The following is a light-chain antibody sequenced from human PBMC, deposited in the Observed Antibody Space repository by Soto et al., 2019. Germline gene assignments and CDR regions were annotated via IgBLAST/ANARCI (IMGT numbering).Light chain of an antibody. V-gene: IGLV2-8*01. CDR3: TSHAGTINFPYI. CDR1: SSDVGAYNY. Sequence: QSALTQPPSASGSPGQSVTISCTGTSSDVGAYNYVSWYQHHPGKAPKLLVYEVNKRPSGVPDRFSSSKSGNTASLTVSGLQAEDEADYYCTSHAGTINFPYIFGTGTKLTVL. J-gene: IGLJ1*01. CDR2: EVN.